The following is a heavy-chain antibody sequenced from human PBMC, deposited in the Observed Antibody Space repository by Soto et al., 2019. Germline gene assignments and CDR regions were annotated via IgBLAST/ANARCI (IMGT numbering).Heavy chain of an antibody. CDR3: AAGGGLPRYY. CDR1: GGSISSGGYS. J-gene: IGHJ4*02. Sequence: QLQLQESGSGLVKPSQTLSLTCAVSGGSISSGGYSWSWIRQPPGKGLEWIGYIYHSGSTYYNPSLQRRSTISVARSKNQFSLKLSSVTAADTAVYYCAAGGGLPRYYWGQGTLVTVSS. V-gene: IGHV4-30-2*01. D-gene: IGHD5-12*01. CDR2: IYHSGST.